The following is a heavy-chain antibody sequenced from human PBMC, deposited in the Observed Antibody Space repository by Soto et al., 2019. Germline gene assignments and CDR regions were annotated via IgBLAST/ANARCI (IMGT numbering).Heavy chain of an antibody. V-gene: IGHV4-31*03. D-gene: IGHD3-22*01. CDR1: GGSISSGGYY. J-gene: IGHJ6*02. Sequence: LSLTCTVSGGSISSGGYYWSWIRQHPGKGLEWIGYIYYSGSTYYNPSLKSRVTISVDTSKNQFSLKLSSVTAADTAVYYCAKGYYDSSGYYYYYYYGMDVWGQGTTVT. CDR3: AKGYYDSSGYYYYYYYGMDV. CDR2: IYYSGST.